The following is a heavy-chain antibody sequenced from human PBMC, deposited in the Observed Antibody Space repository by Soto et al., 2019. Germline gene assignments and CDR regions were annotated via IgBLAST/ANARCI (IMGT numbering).Heavy chain of an antibody. CDR1: GFTFSSYA. J-gene: IGHJ4*02. CDR3: AKSLSTATSFDY. Sequence: PGGSLRLSCAASGFTFSSYAMNWVRQAPGKGPEWVSHISVSGGTYYAGSVKGRFTISRDNSKNTLFLQMNSLRAEDTAVYYCAKSLSTATSFDYWGQGTPVTVSS. CDR2: ISVSGGT. V-gene: IGHV3-23*01.